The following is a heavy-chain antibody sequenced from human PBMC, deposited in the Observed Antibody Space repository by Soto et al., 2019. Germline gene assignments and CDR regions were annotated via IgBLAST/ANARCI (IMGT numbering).Heavy chain of an antibody. J-gene: IGHJ6*02. CDR3: ARDASVDSRLDV. Sequence: QVQLQGSGPGLVKPSQTLSLTCTVSGGSISSGGYHWSWIRQHPGKGLEWIGYIFYSGSTYYNPSLKSRVTISVDTSKNQFSLKLSSVTAADTAMYYCARDASVDSRLDVWGQGTTVTVSS. D-gene: IGHD5-12*01. CDR1: GGSISSGGYH. CDR2: IFYSGST. V-gene: IGHV4-31*03.